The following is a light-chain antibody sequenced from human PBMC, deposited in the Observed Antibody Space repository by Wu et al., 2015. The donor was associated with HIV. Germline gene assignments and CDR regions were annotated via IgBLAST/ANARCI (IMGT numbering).Light chain of an antibody. CDR1: QSVSRF. CDR3: QQHTNWPLT. Sequence: EIVLTQSPATLSLSPGDRATISYRASQSVSRFLAWYQQKPGQAPRLLIYDTSDRATGVPARFSGRGSGTDFTLTISSLEPEDFAVYYCQQHTNWPLTFGGGTKVEIK. V-gene: IGKV3-11*01. CDR2: DTS. J-gene: IGKJ4*01.